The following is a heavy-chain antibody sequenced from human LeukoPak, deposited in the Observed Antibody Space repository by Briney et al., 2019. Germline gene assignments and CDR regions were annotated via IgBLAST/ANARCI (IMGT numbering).Heavy chain of an antibody. CDR2: FDPEDGET. D-gene: IGHD3-22*01. J-gene: IGHJ2*01. V-gene: IGHV1-24*01. CDR1: GYTLTELS. Sequence: ASVKVSCKVSGYTLTELSMHWVRQAPGKGLEWMGGFDPEDGETIYAQKFQGRVTMTEDTSTDTAYMELRSLRSDDTAVYYCARASVRDPPRDYDSSGYTREVPWYFDLWGRGTLVTVSS. CDR3: ARASVRDPPRDYDSSGYTREVPWYFDL.